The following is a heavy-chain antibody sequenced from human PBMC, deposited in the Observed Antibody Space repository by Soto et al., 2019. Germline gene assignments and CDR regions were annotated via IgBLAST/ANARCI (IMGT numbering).Heavy chain of an antibody. CDR3: AREQGGDKMAFDI. CDR2: IWYDGSNK. D-gene: IGHD2-21*02. J-gene: IGHJ3*02. V-gene: IGHV3-33*01. CDR1: GFTFSSYG. Sequence: PGGSLRLSCAASGFTFSSYGMHWVRQAPGKGLNWVAVIWYDGSNKYYADSVKGRFTISRDNSKNTLYLQMNSLRVEDTAVYYCAREQGGDKMAFDIWGQGTMVTVSS.